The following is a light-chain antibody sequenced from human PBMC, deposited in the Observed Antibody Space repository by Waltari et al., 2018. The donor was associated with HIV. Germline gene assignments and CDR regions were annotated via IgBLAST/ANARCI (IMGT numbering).Light chain of an antibody. CDR1: QSISTL. J-gene: IGKJ4*01. V-gene: IGKV1-5*03. Sequence: DIQMTQSPSTLSASVGDRVTITCRASQSISTLLAWYQQKAGKAPKLLIYKASSLESEVPSRFSGSGSGTEFTLTISSLQPDDAATYYCQQYTSYSTFGGGTKVEIK. CDR3: QQYTSYST. CDR2: KAS.